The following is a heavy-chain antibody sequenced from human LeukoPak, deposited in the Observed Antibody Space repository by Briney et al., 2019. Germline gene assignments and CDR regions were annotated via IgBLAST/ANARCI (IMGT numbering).Heavy chain of an antibody. Sequence: HPGGSLRLSCAASGFTFSSYGMHWVRQAPGKGLEWVAVIWYDGSNKYYADSVKGRFTISRDNSKNTLYLQMNSLGAEDTAVYYCASNIVGATFDYWGQGTLVTVSS. CDR1: GFTFSSYG. J-gene: IGHJ4*02. D-gene: IGHD1-26*01. CDR2: IWYDGSNK. CDR3: ASNIVGATFDY. V-gene: IGHV3-33*01.